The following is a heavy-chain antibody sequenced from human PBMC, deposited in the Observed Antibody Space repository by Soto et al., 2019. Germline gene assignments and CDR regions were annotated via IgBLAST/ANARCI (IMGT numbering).Heavy chain of an antibody. CDR2: IKEDGSEK. D-gene: IGHD3-16*02. CDR3: ARYRPLDP. J-gene: IGHJ5*02. CDR1: GFILRNYW. V-gene: IGHV3-7*03. Sequence: QTGGSLRLSCADSGFILRNYWMSWVRQAPGMGLQWVASIKEDGSEKYYVDPVKGRFTISRENAKNSLYLQMNSLRAEDTAVYYCARYRPLDPWGQGILVTVSS.